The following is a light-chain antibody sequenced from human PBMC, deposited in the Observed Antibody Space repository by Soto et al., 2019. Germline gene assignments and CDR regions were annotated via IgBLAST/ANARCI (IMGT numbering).Light chain of an antibody. CDR3: QQYGSSPRT. CDR1: QSVSSSY. V-gene: IGKV3-20*01. J-gene: IGKJ1*01. CDR2: GTS. Sequence: EIVLTQSPGTLSLSPGERGTLSCRASQSVSSSYLAWYQQKPGRAPRLLMYGTSTRATGTPDRFSGSGSGTDFTLTISSLEPEDVAVYYCQQYGSSPRTFGQGTKVDIK.